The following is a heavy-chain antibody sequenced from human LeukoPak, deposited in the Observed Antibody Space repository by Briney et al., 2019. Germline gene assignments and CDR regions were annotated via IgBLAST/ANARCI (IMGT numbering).Heavy chain of an antibody. D-gene: IGHD3-22*01. Sequence: GESLKISCETSGYSFTNYWIGWVRQMPGKGLEWMGIIHPGDSDTRYSPSIQGQVTISVDKSINTAYLQWSSLKASDTAMYYCARRRYYDSSGYFDYWGQGTLVTVSS. J-gene: IGHJ4*02. CDR1: GYSFTNYW. CDR2: IHPGDSDT. V-gene: IGHV5-51*01. CDR3: ARRRYYDSSGYFDY.